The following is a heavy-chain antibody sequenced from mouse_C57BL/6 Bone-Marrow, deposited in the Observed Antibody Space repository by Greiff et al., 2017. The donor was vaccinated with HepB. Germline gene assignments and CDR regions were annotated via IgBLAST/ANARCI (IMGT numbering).Heavy chain of an antibody. V-gene: IGHV1-64*01. D-gene: IGHD2-12*01. CDR2: IHPNSGST. J-gene: IGHJ2*01. CDR1: GYTFTSYW. Sequence: VQLQQPGAELVKPGASVKLSCKASGYTFTSYWMHWVKQRPGQGLEWIGMIHPNSGSTNYNEKFKSKATLTVDKSSSTAYMQLSSLTSEDSAVYYCARAAYYSNFFAYWGQGTTLTVSS. CDR3: ARAAYYSNFFAY.